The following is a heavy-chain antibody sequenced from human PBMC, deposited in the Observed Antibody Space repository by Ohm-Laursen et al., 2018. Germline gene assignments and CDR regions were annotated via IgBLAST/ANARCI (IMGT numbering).Heavy chain of an antibody. V-gene: IGHV3-7*01. Sequence: SLRLSCAASGFNFNTYWMSWVRQAPGGGLEWVANINEDGSQKYYVGSAKGRFTISRDNAKNSMYLQMNSLRAEDTAVFYCVSGRSLDQWGQGILVTVSS. D-gene: IGHD1-14*01. CDR2: INEDGSQK. J-gene: IGHJ4*02. CDR3: VSGRSLDQ. CDR1: GFNFNTYW.